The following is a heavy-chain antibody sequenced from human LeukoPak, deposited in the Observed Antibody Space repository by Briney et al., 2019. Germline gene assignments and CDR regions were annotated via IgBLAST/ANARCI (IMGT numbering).Heavy chain of an antibody. CDR3: ARDTTITMIVVEPFDY. Sequence: KAGGSLRLSCGASGFTFSTYSMHWVRQAPGKGLEWVSSFSSTSNYIYYADSVKGRFTISRDNAKNSLYLQMNSLRAEDTAVYYCARDTTITMIVVEPFDYWGQGTLVTVSS. CDR2: FSSTSNYI. CDR1: GFTFSTYS. J-gene: IGHJ4*02. V-gene: IGHV3-21*01. D-gene: IGHD3-22*01.